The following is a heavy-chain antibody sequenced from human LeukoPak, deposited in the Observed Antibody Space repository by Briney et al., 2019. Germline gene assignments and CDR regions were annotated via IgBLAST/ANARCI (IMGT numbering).Heavy chain of an antibody. V-gene: IGHV3-30*02. CDR2: IRYDGSNK. CDR3: ANGKHYDSSGYYYPLRIFDY. CDR1: GFTFSSYG. D-gene: IGHD3-22*01. J-gene: IGHJ4*02. Sequence: PGGSLRLSCAASGFTFSSYGMHWVRQAPGKGLEWVAFIRYDGSNKYYADSVKGRFTISRDNSKNTLYLQMNSLRAEDTAVYYCANGKHYDSSGYYYPLRIFDYWGQGTLVTVSS.